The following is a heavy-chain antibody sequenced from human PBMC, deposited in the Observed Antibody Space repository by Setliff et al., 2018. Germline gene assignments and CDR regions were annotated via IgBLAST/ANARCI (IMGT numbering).Heavy chain of an antibody. J-gene: IGHJ4*02. CDR2: INHSGST. V-gene: IGHV4-34*01. CDR1: GGSFSGYY. CDR3: ARGARYYYDSSGYYYPRRNFDY. Sequence: LSLTCAVYGGSFSGYYWSWIRQPPGKGLEWIGEINHSGSTNYNPSLKSRVTISVDTSKNQFSLKLRSVTAADTAVYYCARGARYYYDSSGYYYPRRNFDYWGQGTLVTVSS. D-gene: IGHD3-22*01.